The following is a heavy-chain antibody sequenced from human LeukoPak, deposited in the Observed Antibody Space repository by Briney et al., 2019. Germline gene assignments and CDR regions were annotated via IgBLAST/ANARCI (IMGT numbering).Heavy chain of an antibody. CDR3: ARVAARVSLDY. CDR1: GFTFSDYS. D-gene: IGHD2-15*01. CDR2: ISSNGGST. V-gene: IGHV3-64*01. Sequence: GGSLRLSCSASGFTFSDYSMHWVRQAPGKGLEYVSAISSNGGSTYYASSVRGKFTISRDNSKNTLYLQMGSLRTEDMAVYYCARVAARVSLDYWGQGTLVTVSS. J-gene: IGHJ4*02.